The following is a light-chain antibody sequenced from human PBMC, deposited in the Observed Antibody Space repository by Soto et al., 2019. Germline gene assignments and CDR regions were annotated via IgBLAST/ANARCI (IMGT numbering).Light chain of an antibody. CDR1: QGISSA. CDR2: DVF. CDR3: QQLETYPLT. J-gene: IGKJ5*01. V-gene: IGKV1-13*02. Sequence: AIQVTQSPSSLSASVGDTVTITCRASQGISSAFAWYQQKPGKVPRLLIYDVFNLQSGVPSRFSGSGSGTDFTLTISRLLPEDFATYYCQQLETYPLTFGQGTRLEVK.